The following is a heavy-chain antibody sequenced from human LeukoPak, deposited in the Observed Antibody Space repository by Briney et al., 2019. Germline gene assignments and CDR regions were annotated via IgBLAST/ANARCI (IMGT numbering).Heavy chain of an antibody. J-gene: IGHJ4*02. V-gene: IGHV3-30*01. CDR3: AKEGSAWFHYFDY. Sequence: GGSLRLSCAASGFTLSRYAMHWVCQAPGKGVERVAVISYDGNNKYYADSVKCRFTISRDNSKNTVYLQMDTLRAEDTAVYYCAKEGSAWFHYFDYWGQGTLVTVSS. CDR1: GFTLSRYA. D-gene: IGHD6-13*01. CDR2: ISYDGNNK.